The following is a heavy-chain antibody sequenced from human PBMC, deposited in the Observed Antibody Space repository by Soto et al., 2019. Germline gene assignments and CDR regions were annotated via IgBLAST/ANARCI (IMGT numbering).Heavy chain of an antibody. Sequence: QVQLVDSGGGVVQPGRSLRLSCTASGFIFSNYGTHWVRQAPGKGLEWVAFISYDGSNKYYADSVKDRFTISRDNSKNTLYLEMNSLRAEETAVYFCAKVPLRPYYFDCWGQGTLVTVSS. J-gene: IGHJ4*02. CDR2: ISYDGSNK. V-gene: IGHV3-30*18. D-gene: IGHD3-16*01. CDR3: AKVPLRPYYFDC. CDR1: GFIFSNYG.